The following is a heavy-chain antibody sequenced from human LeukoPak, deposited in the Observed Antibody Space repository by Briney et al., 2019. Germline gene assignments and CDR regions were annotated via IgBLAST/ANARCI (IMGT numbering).Heavy chain of an antibody. CDR2: IRSSSNTI. CDR3: ASNYGEYCSSTSRSREHCSGTSCSLDYFDY. CDR1: GFTFSSYS. V-gene: IGHV3-48*01. Sequence: GGSLRLSCAASGFTFSSYSMNWVRQAPGKGLEWVSYIRSSSNTIYYADSVKGRFTISRDNAKNSLYLQMNSLRAEDTGVYYCASNYGEYCSSTSRSREHCSGTSCSLDYFDYWGQGTLVTVSS. J-gene: IGHJ4*02. D-gene: IGHD2-2*01.